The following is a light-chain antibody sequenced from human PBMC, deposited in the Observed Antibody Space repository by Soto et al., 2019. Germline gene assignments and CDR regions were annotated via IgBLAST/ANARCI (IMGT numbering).Light chain of an antibody. V-gene: IGKV1-5*03. Sequence: DIQMTQSPSTLSASVGDRVTITCRASQSISNWLAWYQQKPGKAPKLLIYKASSLESGVPSRFSGSGSGTEFTLTISSLQPDDFATYYCKQYNSYSRTFGQGTKLEIK. CDR2: KAS. J-gene: IGKJ2*01. CDR3: KQYNSYSRT. CDR1: QSISNW.